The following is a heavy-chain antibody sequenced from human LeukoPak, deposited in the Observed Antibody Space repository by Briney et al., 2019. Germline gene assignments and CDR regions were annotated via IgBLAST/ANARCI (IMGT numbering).Heavy chain of an antibody. J-gene: IGHJ4*02. CDR3: ARDSSRYSSSWCLSY. Sequence: GGSLRLSCAASGFTFSSYAMQWVRQAPGKGLEGGAVISYDGSNKYYADSVKGRFTISRDNSKNTLYLQMNSLRAEDTAVYYCARDSSRYSSSWCLSYWGQGTLVTVSS. V-gene: IGHV3-30*04. CDR1: GFTFSSYA. CDR2: ISYDGSNK. D-gene: IGHD6-13*01.